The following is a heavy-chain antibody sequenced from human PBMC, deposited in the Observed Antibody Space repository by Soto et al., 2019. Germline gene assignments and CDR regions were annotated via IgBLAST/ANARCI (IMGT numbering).Heavy chain of an antibody. J-gene: IGHJ3*02. D-gene: IGHD5-12*01. CDR3: ASEYSGYDSNDAFDI. Sequence: GGSLRLSCAASGFTFSSYWMHWVRQAPGKGLVWVSRINSDGSSTSYADSVKGRFTISRDNAKNTLYLQMNSLRAEDTAVYYCASEYSGYDSNDAFDIWGQGTMVTVSS. CDR1: GFTFSSYW. V-gene: IGHV3-74*01. CDR2: INSDGSST.